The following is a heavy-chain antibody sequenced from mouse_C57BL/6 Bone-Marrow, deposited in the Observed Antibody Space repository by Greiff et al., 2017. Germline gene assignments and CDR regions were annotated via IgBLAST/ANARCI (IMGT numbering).Heavy chain of an antibody. J-gene: IGHJ4*01. Sequence: EVKVVESGGDLVKPGGSLKLSCAASGFTFSSYGMSWVRQTPDKRLEWVATISSGGSYTYYPDSVKGRFTISRDNAKNTLYLQMSSLKSEDTAMYYCARQDGYYPYAMDYWGQGTSVTVSS. V-gene: IGHV5-6*01. CDR3: ARQDGYYPYAMDY. D-gene: IGHD2-3*01. CDR2: ISSGGSYT. CDR1: GFTFSSYG.